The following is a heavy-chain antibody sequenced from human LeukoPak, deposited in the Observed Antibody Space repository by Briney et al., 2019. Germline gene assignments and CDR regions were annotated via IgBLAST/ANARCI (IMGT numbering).Heavy chain of an antibody. D-gene: IGHD3-3*01. CDR2: ISSNSNYI. CDR3: ARAMEIDY. Sequence: GGSLRLSCAASGFTFDDYGMSWVRQAPGKGLEWVSSISSNSNYIYYEDSVKGRFTISRDNAKNSLYLQMNSLRAEDTAIYYCARAMEIDYWGQGTLVTVSS. V-gene: IGHV3-21*01. CDR1: GFTFDDYG. J-gene: IGHJ4*02.